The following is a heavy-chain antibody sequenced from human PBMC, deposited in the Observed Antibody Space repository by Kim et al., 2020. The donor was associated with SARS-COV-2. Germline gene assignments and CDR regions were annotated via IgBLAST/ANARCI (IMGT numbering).Heavy chain of an antibody. J-gene: IGHJ6*02. CDR1: GFTFSSYA. CDR2: IWYDGSNK. V-gene: IGHV3-33*06. Sequence: GGSLRLSCAASGFTFSSYAMHWVRQAPGKGLEWVAVIWYDGSNKYYADSVKGRFTISRDNSKNTLYLQMNSLRAEDTAVYYCAKGSGVGAAYYYYGMDVWGQGTTVTVSS. CDR3: AKGSGVGAAYYYYGMDV.